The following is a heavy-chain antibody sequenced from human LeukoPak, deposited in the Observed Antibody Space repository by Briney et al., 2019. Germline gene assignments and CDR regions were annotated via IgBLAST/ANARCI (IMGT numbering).Heavy chain of an antibody. V-gene: IGHV3-21*01. Sequence: TGGSLRLSCAASGFTFSSYSMNWVRQAPGKGLEWVSSISSSSSYIYYADSVKGRFTISRDNAKNSLYLQMNSLRAEDTAVYYCARDRLVQDYGDEGLLTKKHNWFDPWGQGTLVTVSS. CDR2: ISSSSSYI. J-gene: IGHJ5*02. CDR3: ARDRLVQDYGDEGLLTKKHNWFDP. CDR1: GFTFSSYS. D-gene: IGHD4-17*01.